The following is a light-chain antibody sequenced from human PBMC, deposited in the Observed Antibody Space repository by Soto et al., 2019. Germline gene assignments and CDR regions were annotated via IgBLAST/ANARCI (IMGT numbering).Light chain of an antibody. CDR1: QSVSSH. V-gene: IGKV3-15*01. Sequence: EVVMTQSPATLSVSPGERATRSCRASQSVSSHLAWYQQKPGQAPRLLIYGASTRATGIPARFSGSVSGTEFTLTITSLQSEDVAVYYSQQYYSNPYTIGQGTQLEIK. J-gene: IGKJ2*01. CDR3: QQYYSNPYT. CDR2: GAS.